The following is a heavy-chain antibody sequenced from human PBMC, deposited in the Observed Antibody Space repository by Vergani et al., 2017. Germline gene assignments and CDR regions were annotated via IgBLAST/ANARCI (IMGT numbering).Heavy chain of an antibody. J-gene: IGHJ6*03. CDR3: ARDSGGYSPYYMDV. Sequence: QVQLQESGPGLVKPSETLSLTCTVSGGSISSYYWSWIRQPPGKGLGLIVYIYYSWSTNYNPSLKSRVTISVDTSKNQFSLKLSSVTAADTAVYYCARDSGGYSPYYMDVWGKGTTVTVSS. CDR1: GGSISSYY. D-gene: IGHD5-18*01. V-gene: IGHV4-59*01. CDR2: IYYSWST.